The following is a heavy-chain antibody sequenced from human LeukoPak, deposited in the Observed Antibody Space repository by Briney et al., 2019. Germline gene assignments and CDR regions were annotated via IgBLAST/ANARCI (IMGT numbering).Heavy chain of an antibody. V-gene: IGHV3-23*01. J-gene: IGHJ4*02. CDR3: AKGGVAAAGFPFDY. CDR1: GFTFSSYA. Sequence: GASLRLSCAASGFTFSSYAMSWVRQAPGKGLEWVSAISGSGGSTYYADSAKGRFTISRDNSKNTLYLQMNSLRAEDTAVYYCAKGGVAAAGFPFDYWGQGTLVTVSS. D-gene: IGHD6-13*01. CDR2: ISGSGGST.